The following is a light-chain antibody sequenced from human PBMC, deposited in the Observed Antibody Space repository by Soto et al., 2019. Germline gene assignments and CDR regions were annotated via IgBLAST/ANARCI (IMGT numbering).Light chain of an antibody. CDR2: DAS. Sequence: EIVLTQSPATLSLSPGARATLSCRASQSLNNYLAWYQQKPGQAPRLLIYDASERATGVPARFSGSGPGTDFTLTISSLEPEDFAVYYCQQRYNWPRFSFGPGTKLDIK. CDR1: QSLNNY. J-gene: IGKJ3*01. V-gene: IGKV3-11*01. CDR3: QQRYNWPRFS.